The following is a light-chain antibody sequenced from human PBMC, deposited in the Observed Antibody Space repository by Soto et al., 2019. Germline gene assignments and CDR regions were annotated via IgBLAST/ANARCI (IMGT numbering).Light chain of an antibody. CDR3: QQYGSSPLFT. CDR2: GAS. J-gene: IGKJ3*01. CDR1: QSVSSSY. V-gene: IGKV3-20*01. Sequence: EIVLTQSPGTLSLSPGERATLSCRASQSVSSSYLAWYQQKPGQAPRLLIYGASNRATGIPDRFSGSGSGTDFTLTISRLEPADFAVYYCQQYGSSPLFTFGPGTKVDIK.